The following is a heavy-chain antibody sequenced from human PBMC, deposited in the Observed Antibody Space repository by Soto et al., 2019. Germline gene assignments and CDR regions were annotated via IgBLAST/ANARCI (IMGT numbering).Heavy chain of an antibody. CDR1: GFTFSSYS. J-gene: IGHJ3*02. CDR2: ISSISSTI. Sequence: EVQLVESGGGLVQPGGSLRLSCAASGFTFSSYSMNWVRQAPGKGLEWVSYISSISSTIYYADSVKGRFTISRDNAKNSLYLQMNSLRAEDTAVYYCARGGYCSGGSCYGGAFDIWGQGTMVTVSS. D-gene: IGHD2-15*01. V-gene: IGHV3-48*01. CDR3: ARGGYCSGGSCYGGAFDI.